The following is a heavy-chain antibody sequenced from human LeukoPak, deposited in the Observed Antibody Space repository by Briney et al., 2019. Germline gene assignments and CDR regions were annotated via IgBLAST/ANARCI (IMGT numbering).Heavy chain of an antibody. Sequence: EASVMVSCKASGGTFSSYAISWVRQAPGQGLEWMGGIIPIFGTANYAQKFQGRVTITADESTSTAYMELSSLRSEDTAVYYCARIGGSYSSYYGMDVWGQGTTVTVSS. CDR2: IIPIFGTA. J-gene: IGHJ6*02. CDR3: ARIGGSYSSYYGMDV. V-gene: IGHV1-69*13. D-gene: IGHD1-26*01. CDR1: GGTFSSYA.